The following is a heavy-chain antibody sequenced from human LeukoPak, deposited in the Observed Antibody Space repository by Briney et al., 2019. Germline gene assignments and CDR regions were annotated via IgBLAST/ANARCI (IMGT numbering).Heavy chain of an antibody. CDR1: GFTFSNAW. D-gene: IGHD3-10*01. V-gene: IGHV3-15*01. J-gene: IGHJ4*02. CDR3: TADGPVRGGGEFDY. CDR2: IKSKTSGGTT. Sequence: GGSLRLSCAASGFTFSNAWMSWVRQAPGKGLEWVGRIKSKTSGGTTDYAAPVKGRSTISRDDSKDTLYLQMNSLRTDDTAVYYFTADGPVRGGGEFDYWGQGTLVTVSS.